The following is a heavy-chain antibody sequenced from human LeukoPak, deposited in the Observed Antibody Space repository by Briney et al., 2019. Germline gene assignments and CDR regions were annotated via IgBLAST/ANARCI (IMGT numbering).Heavy chain of an antibody. J-gene: IGHJ4*02. Sequence: PGGSLRLSCAASKFTFSNYWMHWVRQAPGEGLVWVSRINSDGSITTYADSVKGRFTISRDNAENTLYLQMNTLRAEDTALYYCARGASYYYDSSGYYNWGQGTLVTVSS. CDR1: KFTFSNYW. D-gene: IGHD3-22*01. V-gene: IGHV3-74*01. CDR3: ARGASYYYDSSGYYN. CDR2: INSDGSIT.